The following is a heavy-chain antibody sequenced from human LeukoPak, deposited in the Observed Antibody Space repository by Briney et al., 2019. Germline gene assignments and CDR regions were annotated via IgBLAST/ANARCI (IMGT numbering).Heavy chain of an antibody. CDR1: GFTFSSYS. CDR3: AKPGYCSGGSCPSFGY. D-gene: IGHD2-15*01. Sequence: GGSLRLSCAASGFTFSSYSMNWVRQAPGKGLEWVSYISSSSSTIYYADSVKGRFTISRDNAKNSLYLQMNSLRAEDTAVYYCAKPGYCSGGSCPSFGYWGQGTLVTVSS. V-gene: IGHV3-48*01. CDR2: ISSSSSTI. J-gene: IGHJ4*02.